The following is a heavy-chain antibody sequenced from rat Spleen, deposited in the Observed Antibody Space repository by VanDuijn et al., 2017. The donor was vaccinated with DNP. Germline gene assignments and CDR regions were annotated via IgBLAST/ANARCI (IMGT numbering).Heavy chain of an antibody. V-gene: IGHV4-2*01. CDR2: INMVGNTI. CDR3: ARANSGDPFDN. D-gene: IGHD1-1*01. J-gene: IGHJ2*01. Sequence: EVQLVESGGGLVQPGRSLKLSCETSGFTFNNYWMGWVRQAPGKGLEWIGEINMVGNTINYTPSLKDKFTITRDNAQNTLYLQMSKLGSEDTAIYYCARANSGDPFDNWGQGVMVTVSS. CDR1: GFTFNNYW.